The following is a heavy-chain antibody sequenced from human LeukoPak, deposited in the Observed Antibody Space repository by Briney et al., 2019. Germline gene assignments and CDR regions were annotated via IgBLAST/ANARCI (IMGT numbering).Heavy chain of an antibody. Sequence: ASVKVSCKASGYTFTGYYMHWVRQAPGRGLEWMGWINPNSGGTNYAQKFQGRVTMTRDTSISTAYMELSRLRSDDTAVYYCARGPGGWYQVYYYYYMDVWGKGTTVTVSS. J-gene: IGHJ6*03. CDR1: GYTFTGYY. V-gene: IGHV1-2*02. CDR2: INPNSGGT. D-gene: IGHD6-19*01. CDR3: ARGPGGWYQVYYYYYMDV.